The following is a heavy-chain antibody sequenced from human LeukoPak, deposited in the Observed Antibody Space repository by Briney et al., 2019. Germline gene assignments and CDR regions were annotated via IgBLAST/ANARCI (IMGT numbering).Heavy chain of an antibody. D-gene: IGHD3-16*01. V-gene: IGHV4-39*07. CDR1: GGSISSSSYY. J-gene: IGHJ4*02. CDR3: ARGLPYGY. CDR2: IYYSGST. Sequence: PSATLSLTCTVSGGSISSSSYYWGWIRQPPGKGLEWIGSIYYSGSTYYNPSLKSRVTISVDTSKNQFSLKLSSVTAADTAVYYCARGLPYGYWGQGTLVTVSS.